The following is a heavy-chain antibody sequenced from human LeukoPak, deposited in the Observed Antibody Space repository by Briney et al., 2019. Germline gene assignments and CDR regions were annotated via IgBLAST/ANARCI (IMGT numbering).Heavy chain of an antibody. CDR1: GGSFSGYY. J-gene: IGHJ6*02. Sequence: LETLSLTCAVYGGSFSGYYWSWIRQPPGKGLEWIGEINHSGSTNYNPSLKSRVTISVDTSKNQFSLKLSSVTAADTAVYYCARRRKTYYYYYGMDVWGQGTTVTVSS. CDR2: INHSGST. CDR3: ARRRKTYYYYYGMDV. V-gene: IGHV4-34*01.